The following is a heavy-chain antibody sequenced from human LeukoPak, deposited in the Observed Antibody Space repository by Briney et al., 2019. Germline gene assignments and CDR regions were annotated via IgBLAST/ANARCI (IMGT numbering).Heavy chain of an antibody. CDR1: GGTFSSYA. Sequence: SVKVSCKASGGTFSSYAISWVRQAPGQGLEWMGGIIPIFGTANYAQKFQGRVTITADESTSTAYMELSSLRSEDTAVYYCARSLGTDQLLLRTFDYWGQGALVTVSS. D-gene: IGHD2-2*01. J-gene: IGHJ4*02. CDR3: ARSLGTDQLLLRTFDY. CDR2: IIPIFGTA. V-gene: IGHV1-69*13.